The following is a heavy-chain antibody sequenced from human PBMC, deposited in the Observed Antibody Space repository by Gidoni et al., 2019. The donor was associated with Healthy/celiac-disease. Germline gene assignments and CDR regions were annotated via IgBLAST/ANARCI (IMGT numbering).Heavy chain of an antibody. CDR1: GFTFSSSA. V-gene: IGHV3-23*01. J-gene: IGHJ4*02. D-gene: IGHD3-22*01. CDR2: ISGSGGST. Sequence: EVQLLESGGGLVQPGGSLRLSCAASGFTFSSSAMSWVRQAPGKGLEWVSAISGSGGSTYYADSVKGRFTISRDNSKNTLYLQMNSLRAEDTAVYYCAKDYYDSSGYYYDYWGQGTLVTVSS. CDR3: AKDYYDSSGYYYDY.